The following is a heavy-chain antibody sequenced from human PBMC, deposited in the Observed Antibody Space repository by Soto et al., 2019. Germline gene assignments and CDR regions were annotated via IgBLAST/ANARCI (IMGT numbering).Heavy chain of an antibody. D-gene: IGHD5-12*01. Sequence: PSETLSLTCTVSGGSINGYYWSWIRQPAGKGLEWIGRIYSSGSTNYNPSLNSRVTISVDTSKNQFSLKLSSVTAADTAVYYCARDVPGGGSGYDYPYYYYGMDVWGQGTTVTVSS. CDR2: IYSSGST. CDR3: ARDVPGGGSGYDYPYYYYGMDV. CDR1: GGSINGYY. V-gene: IGHV4-4*07. J-gene: IGHJ6*02.